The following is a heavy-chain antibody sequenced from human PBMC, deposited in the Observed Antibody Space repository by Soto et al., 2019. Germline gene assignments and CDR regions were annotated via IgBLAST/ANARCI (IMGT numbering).Heavy chain of an antibody. D-gene: IGHD3-10*01. J-gene: IGHJ4*02. CDR1: GGSISSYY. Sequence: SETLSLTCTVSGGSISSYYWSWIRQPPGKGLEWIGYIYYSGSTNYNPSLKSRVTISVDTSKNQFSLKLSSVTAADTAVYYCARYTTYGSGSNAFDHWGQGTLVTVPS. CDR2: IYYSGST. CDR3: ARYTTYGSGSNAFDH. V-gene: IGHV4-59*01.